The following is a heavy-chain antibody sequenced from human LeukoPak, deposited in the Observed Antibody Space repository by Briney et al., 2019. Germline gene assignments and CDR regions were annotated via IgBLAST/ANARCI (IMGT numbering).Heavy chain of an antibody. V-gene: IGHV3-74*01. CDR1: GFTFSSYW. Sequence: GGSLRLSCAASGFTFSSYWMHWVRQAPGKGLVWVSRINTDGSSTSYADSVKGRFTISRDNAKNTLYLQMNSLRAEDTAVYYCARDPGGIAAAGGFDYWGQGTLVTVSS. D-gene: IGHD6-13*01. CDR3: ARDPGGIAAAGGFDY. J-gene: IGHJ4*02. CDR2: INTDGSST.